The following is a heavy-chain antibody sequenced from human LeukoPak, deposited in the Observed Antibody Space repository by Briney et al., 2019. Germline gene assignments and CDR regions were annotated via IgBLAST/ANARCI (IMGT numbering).Heavy chain of an antibody. Sequence: GGSLRLSCAASGFTFSSYAMHWVRQAPGKGLEWVAVISYDGSNKYYADSVKGRFTISRDNSKTTLYLQMNSLRAEDTAVYYCARDGNYYDSSGYPRGYFDYWGQGTLVTVSS. D-gene: IGHD3-22*01. J-gene: IGHJ4*02. CDR3: ARDGNYYDSSGYPRGYFDY. CDR1: GFTFSSYA. V-gene: IGHV3-30-3*01. CDR2: ISYDGSNK.